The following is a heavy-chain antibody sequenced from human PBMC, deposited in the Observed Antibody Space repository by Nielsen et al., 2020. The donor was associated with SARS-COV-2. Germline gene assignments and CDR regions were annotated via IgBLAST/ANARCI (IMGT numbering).Heavy chain of an antibody. J-gene: IGHJ4*02. D-gene: IGHD3-22*01. CDR1: GFTFSSYG. CDR3: AKGGTMIVVALFDY. V-gene: IGHV3-23*01. CDR2: ISGSGGST. Sequence: GVSLKISCAASGFTFSSYGMHWVRQAPGKGLEWVSAISGSGGSTYYADSVKGRFTISRDNSKNTLYLQMNSLRAEDTAVYYCAKGGTMIVVALFDYWGQGTLVTVSS.